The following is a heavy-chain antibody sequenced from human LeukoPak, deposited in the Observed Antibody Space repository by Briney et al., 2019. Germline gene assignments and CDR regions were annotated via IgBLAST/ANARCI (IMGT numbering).Heavy chain of an antibody. CDR1: GFSLTTSGVG. V-gene: IGHV2-5*02. CDR3: AHIVYGGYDSYFAY. J-gene: IGHJ4*02. D-gene: IGHD5-12*01. Sequence: ESGPTLVNPTQTLTLTCTFSGFSLTTSGVGVGWIRQPPGKAPEWLALIYWDDDKRYSPSVKSRLTITKDISKSQVVLTMTNMAPVDTATFYCAHIVYGGYDSYFAYWGQGTLVTVSS. CDR2: IYWDDDK.